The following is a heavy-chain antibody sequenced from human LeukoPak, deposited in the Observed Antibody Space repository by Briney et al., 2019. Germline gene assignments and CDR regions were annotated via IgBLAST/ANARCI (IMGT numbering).Heavy chain of an antibody. J-gene: IGHJ5*02. CDR2: IYHSGST. CDR1: GGSISSGGYS. D-gene: IGHD3-10*01. V-gene: IGHV4-30-2*01. Sequence: SETLSLTCAVSGGSISSGGYSWSWIRRPPGKGLEWIGYIYHSGSTYYNPSLKSRVTISVDRSKNQFSLKLSSVTAADTAVYYCAREGRRPYYGSGSYYSNWFDPWGQGTLVTVSS. CDR3: AREGRRPYYGSGSYYSNWFDP.